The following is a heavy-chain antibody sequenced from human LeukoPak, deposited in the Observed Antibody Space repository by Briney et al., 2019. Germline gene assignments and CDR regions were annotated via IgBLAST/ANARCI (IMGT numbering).Heavy chain of an antibody. V-gene: IGHV3-9*01. CDR3: ARDSDWYFDL. CDR1: GFTFDDYA. J-gene: IGHJ2*01. Sequence: PGRSLRLSCAASGFTFDDYAMHWVRQAPGKGLEWVSGISWNSGSIGYADSVKGRFTISRDNAKNSLYLQMNSLRAEDTALYYCARDSDWYFDLWGRGTLVTVSS. CDR2: ISWNSGSI.